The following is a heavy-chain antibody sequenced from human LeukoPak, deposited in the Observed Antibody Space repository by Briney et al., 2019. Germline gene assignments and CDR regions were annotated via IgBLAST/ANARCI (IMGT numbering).Heavy chain of an antibody. J-gene: IGHJ5*02. V-gene: IGHV4-38-2*02. CDR2: IYHSGST. CDR1: GYSISSGYY. D-gene: IGHD6-13*01. CDR3: ARADPQRNSSPPLGGWFDP. Sequence: SETLSLTCTVSGYSISSGYYWGWIRQPPGKGLEWIRSIYHSGSTYYNPSLKSRVTISVDTSKNQFSLKLSSVTAADTAVYYCARADPQRNSSPPLGGWFDPWGQGTLVTVSS.